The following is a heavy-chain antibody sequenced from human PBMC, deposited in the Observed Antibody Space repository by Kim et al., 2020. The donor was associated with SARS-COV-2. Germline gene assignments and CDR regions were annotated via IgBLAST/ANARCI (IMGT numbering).Heavy chain of an antibody. D-gene: IGHD3-9*01. CDR3: ARLGRPQNRYFDWFRGDNDAFDI. CDR2: INTNTGNP. V-gene: IGHV7-4-1*02. CDR1: GYTFTSYA. J-gene: IGHJ3*02. Sequence: ASVKVSCKASGYTFTSYAMNWVRQAPGQGLEWMGWINTNTGNPTYAQGFTGRFVFSLDTSVSTAYLQISSLKAEDTAVYYCARLGRPQNRYFDWFRGDNDAFDIWGQGTMVTVSS.